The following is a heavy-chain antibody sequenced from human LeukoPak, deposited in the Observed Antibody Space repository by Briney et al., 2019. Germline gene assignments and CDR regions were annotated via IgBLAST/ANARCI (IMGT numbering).Heavy chain of an antibody. D-gene: IGHD3-3*01. V-gene: IGHV3-23*01. CDR3: ARSGYYPPHFDY. Sequence: GGSLRLSCAASGFTFSSYAMSWVRQAPGKGLEWVSAINGSGGSTYYADSVKGRFTISRDNSKNTLYLQMNSLRAEDTAVYYCARSGYYPPHFDYWGQGTLVTVSS. CDR2: INGSGGST. CDR1: GFTFSSYA. J-gene: IGHJ4*02.